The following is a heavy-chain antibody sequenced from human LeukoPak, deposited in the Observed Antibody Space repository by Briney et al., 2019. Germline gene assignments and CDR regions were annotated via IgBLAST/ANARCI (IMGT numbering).Heavy chain of an antibody. CDR2: ISSSGGNT. CDR1: GFAFNTYA. Sequence: GGSLRLSCAVSGFAFNTYAMSWVRQAPGKGLEWVSGISSSGGNTYYADSVKGRFAISRDNSKNTLFLQMNSLRAQDTAVYYCPKRIPVTSTYFFDYWGQGTLVTVST. J-gene: IGHJ4*02. D-gene: IGHD2-21*01. V-gene: IGHV3-23*01. CDR3: PKRIPVTSTYFFDY.